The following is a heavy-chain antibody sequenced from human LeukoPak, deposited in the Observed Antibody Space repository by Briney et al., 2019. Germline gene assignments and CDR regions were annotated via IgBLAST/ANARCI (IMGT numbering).Heavy chain of an antibody. V-gene: IGHV3-23*01. CDR1: GITFSFSH. Sequence: GGSLRLSCVASGITFSFSHMNWVRQAPGKGLEWVSAISGSGGSTYYADSVKGRFTISRDNSKNTLYLQMNSLRAEDTAVYYCAKAPSPTISGFDLWGRGTLVTVSS. CDR2: ISGSGGST. J-gene: IGHJ2*01. D-gene: IGHD3-10*01. CDR3: AKAPSPTISGFDL.